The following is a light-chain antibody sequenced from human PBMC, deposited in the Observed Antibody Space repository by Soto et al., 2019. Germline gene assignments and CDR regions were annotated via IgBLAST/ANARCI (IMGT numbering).Light chain of an antibody. Sequence: DIQMTHSPSTLSASVLYIVTITFRSSQSISRWLAWYQQKPGKAPHLLIYDGSSLDSGVPARFSGGGSGTEFTLTISSLQPDDFATYYCKQYKTSWNFGQGTKVDIK. CDR1: QSISRW. J-gene: IGKJ1*01. CDR2: DGS. CDR3: KQYKTSWN. V-gene: IGKV1-5*01.